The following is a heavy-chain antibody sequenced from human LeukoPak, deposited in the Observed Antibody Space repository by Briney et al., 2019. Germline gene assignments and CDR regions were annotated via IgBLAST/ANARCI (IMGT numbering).Heavy chain of an antibody. J-gene: IGHJ4*02. Sequence: GGSLRLSCAASGFTFSTYGIHWVRQAPGKGLEWVAVISYDGSNKYYADSVKGRFTISRHNSKNRLDLQVDSLRAEDTAVYYCAKGRRRDGSEEFDYWGQGTLVTVSS. CDR1: GFTFSTYG. CDR2: ISYDGSNK. V-gene: IGHV3-30*18. CDR3: AKGRRRDGSEEFDY. D-gene: IGHD5-24*01.